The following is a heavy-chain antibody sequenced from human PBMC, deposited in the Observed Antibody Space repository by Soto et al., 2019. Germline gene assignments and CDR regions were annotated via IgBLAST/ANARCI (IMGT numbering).Heavy chain of an antibody. D-gene: IGHD3-10*01. CDR3: ARDILSGAAYPDS. V-gene: IGHV3-21*01. J-gene: IGHJ5*01. CDR2: ISSGSSYI. CDR1: GFTFSTYT. Sequence: GGSLRLSCAASGFTFSTYTMNWVRQAPWKGLEWISSISSGSSYIYYAGSVKGRFTISRDNAKKPLFLQMNSLRADDTAVYYYARDILSGAAYPDSCGQVTKITVCS.